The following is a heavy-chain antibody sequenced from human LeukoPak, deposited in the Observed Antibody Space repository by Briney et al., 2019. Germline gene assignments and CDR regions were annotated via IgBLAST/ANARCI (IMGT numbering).Heavy chain of an antibody. CDR2: ISGSGGST. D-gene: IGHD6-19*01. V-gene: IGHV3-23*01. CDR3: AKDMVNSGWYMSFDY. Sequence: GGSLRLSCAASGFTFSSYWMSWVRQAPGKGLEWVSAISGSGGSTYYADSVKGRFTISRDNSKNTLYLQMNSLRAEDTAVYYCAKDMVNSGWYMSFDYWGQGTLVTVSS. J-gene: IGHJ4*02. CDR1: GFTFSSYW.